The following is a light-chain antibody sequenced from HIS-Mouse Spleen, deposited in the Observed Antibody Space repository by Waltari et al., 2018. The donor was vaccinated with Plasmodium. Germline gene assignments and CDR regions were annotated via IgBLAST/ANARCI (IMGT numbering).Light chain of an antibody. CDR2: DAS. V-gene: IGKV3-11*01. CDR3: QQRSNWPT. J-gene: IGKJ3*01. Sequence: EIVLTQSPATLSLSPGEIATLSCRASQSVSSYLAWYQQNPGQAPRLLIYDASNRATGIPARFSGSGSWTDFTRTISSLAPEDFAVYYCQQRSNWPTFGPGTKVDIK. CDR1: QSVSSY.